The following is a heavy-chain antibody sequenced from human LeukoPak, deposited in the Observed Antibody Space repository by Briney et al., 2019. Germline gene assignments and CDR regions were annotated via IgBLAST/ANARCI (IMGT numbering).Heavy chain of an antibody. V-gene: IGHV3-21*01. D-gene: IGHD1-1*01. J-gene: IGHJ6*03. CDR3: AKGYNWNAYYMDV. CDR2: ISSSSSYI. CDR1: GFTFSSYS. Sequence: GGSLRLSCAASGFTFSSYSMNWVRQAPGKGLEWVSSISSSSSYIYYADSVKGRFTISRDNAKNSPYLQMNSLRAEDTAVYYCAKGYNWNAYYMDVWGKGTTVTVSS.